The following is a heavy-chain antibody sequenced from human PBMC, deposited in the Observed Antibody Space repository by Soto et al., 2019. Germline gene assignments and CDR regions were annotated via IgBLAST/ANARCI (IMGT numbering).Heavy chain of an antibody. J-gene: IGHJ4*02. V-gene: IGHV4-30-4*01. D-gene: IGHD3-3*01. CDR1: GGSISSGDYY. CDR2: IYYSGST. CDR3: ARGIGITIFGVVFDY. Sequence: SEPLSLTCTVSGGSISSGDYYWSWIRQPPGKGLEWIGYIYYSGSTYYNPSLKSRVTISVDTSKNQFSLKLSSVTAADTAVYYCARGIGITIFGVVFDYWGQGTLVTVSS.